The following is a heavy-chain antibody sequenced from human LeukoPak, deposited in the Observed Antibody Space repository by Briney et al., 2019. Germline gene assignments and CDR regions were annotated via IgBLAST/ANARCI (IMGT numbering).Heavy chain of an antibody. CDR1: GYTFTSHG. CDR3: ARDFLHVYYYDSSGYVRGAFDI. CDR2: ISTYNGNT. Sequence: GASVKVSCKASGYTFTSHGISWVRQAPGQGLEWMGWISTYNGNTNYAQKLQGRVSMTTDTSTSTAYMDLRSLRSDDTAVYYCARDFLHVYYYDSSGYVRGAFDIWGQGTRVTVSS. V-gene: IGHV1-18*01. D-gene: IGHD3-22*01. J-gene: IGHJ3*02.